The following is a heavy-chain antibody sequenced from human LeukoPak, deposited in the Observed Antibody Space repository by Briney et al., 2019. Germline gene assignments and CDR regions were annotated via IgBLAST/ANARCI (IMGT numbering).Heavy chain of an antibody. J-gene: IGHJ2*01. CDR1: GGSISSGGYS. CDR3: ARGRRGLVYFDL. CDR2: IYHSGST. D-gene: IGHD3-9*01. Sequence: SQTLSLTCAVSGGSISSGGYSWSWIRQPPGKGLEWIGYIYHSGSTYYNPSLKSRVTISVDRSKNQFSLKLSSMTAADTAVYYCARGRRGLVYFDLWGRGTLVTVSS. V-gene: IGHV4-30-2*01.